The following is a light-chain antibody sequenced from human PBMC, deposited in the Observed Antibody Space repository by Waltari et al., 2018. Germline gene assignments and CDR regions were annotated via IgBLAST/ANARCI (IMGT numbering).Light chain of an antibody. V-gene: IGKV3-15*01. CDR3: QQYNNWPPWT. Sequence: EIVMTQSPATLSVSPGERATLSCRASQSVSSNLAWYQQKPGQAPRLLIYGASTRATCIPARFRGSWSGTEFTLTISSLQSEDFAVYYCQQYNNWPPWTFGQGTKVEIK. J-gene: IGKJ1*01. CDR2: GAS. CDR1: QSVSSN.